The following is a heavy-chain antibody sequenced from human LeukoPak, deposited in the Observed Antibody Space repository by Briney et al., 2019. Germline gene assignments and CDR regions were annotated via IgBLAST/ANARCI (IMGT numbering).Heavy chain of an antibody. D-gene: IGHD2-21*02. CDR2: IYYSGST. V-gene: IGHV4-31*03. J-gene: IGHJ4*02. CDR3: ARGVLAYCGGDCYSWYFDY. Sequence: PSETLSLTCTVSGGSISSGGYYWSWIRQHPGKGLEWIGYIYYSGSTYYNPSLKSRVTISVDTSKNQFSLKLSSVTAADTAVYYCARGVLAYCGGDCYSWYFDYWGQGTLVTVSS. CDR1: GGSISSGGYY.